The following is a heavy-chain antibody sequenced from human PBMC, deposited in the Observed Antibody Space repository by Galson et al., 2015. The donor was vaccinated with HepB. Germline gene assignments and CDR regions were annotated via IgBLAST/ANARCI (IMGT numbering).Heavy chain of an antibody. V-gene: IGHV3-30*18. CDR2: ISYDGSNK. CDR3: AKDRHSNRRYYFDY. CDR1: GFTFSSYG. Sequence: SLRLSCAASGFTFSSYGMHWVRQAPGKGLEWVAVISYDGSNKYYADSVKGRFTISRDNSKNTLYLQMNSLRAEDTAVYYCAKDRHSNRRYYFDYWGQGTLVTVSS. D-gene: IGHD4-11*01. J-gene: IGHJ4*02.